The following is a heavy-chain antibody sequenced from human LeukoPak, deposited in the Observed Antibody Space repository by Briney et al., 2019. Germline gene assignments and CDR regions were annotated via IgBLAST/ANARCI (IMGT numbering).Heavy chain of an antibody. V-gene: IGHV3-11*01. CDR1: GFTFSDYY. CDR3: ARGWDYYDILTGSLDY. D-gene: IGHD3-9*01. J-gene: IGHJ4*02. CDR2: ISSSGSTI. Sequence: GGSLRLSCAASGFTFSDYYMSWIRQAPGKGPERVSYISSSGSTIYYADSVKGRFTISRDNAKNSLYLQMNSLRAEDTAVYYCARGWDYYDILTGSLDYWGQGTLVTVSS.